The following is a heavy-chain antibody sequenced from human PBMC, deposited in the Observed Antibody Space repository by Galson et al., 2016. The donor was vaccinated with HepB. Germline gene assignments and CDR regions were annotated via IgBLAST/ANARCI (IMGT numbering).Heavy chain of an antibody. D-gene: IGHD1-26*01. V-gene: IGHV3-30*03. CDR3: EARSGSADIDY. CDR2: ISYDGSNK. Sequence: SLRLSCAASGFTFNTYGMHWVRQAPGKGLEWVAVISYDGSNKYYVDSVKGRFTISRDNSKNTLYLQMNSLRAEDTAIYYCEARSGSADIDYWGQGTLVTVSS. CDR1: GFTFNTYG. J-gene: IGHJ4*02.